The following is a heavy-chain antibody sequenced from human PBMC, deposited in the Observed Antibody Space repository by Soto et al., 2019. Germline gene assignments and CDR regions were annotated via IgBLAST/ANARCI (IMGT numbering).Heavy chain of an antibody. V-gene: IGHV3-23*01. CDR3: AKGGYDYPYYFDY. D-gene: IGHD5-12*01. CDR1: GFTFSSYA. CDR2: ISGSGGST. Sequence: PGGSLRLSCAASGFTFSSYAMSWVRQAPGKGLEWVSAISGSGGSTYYADSVKGRFTISRDNSKNTLYLQMNSLRAEDTAVYYYAKGGYDYPYYFDYWGQGTLVTVSS. J-gene: IGHJ4*02.